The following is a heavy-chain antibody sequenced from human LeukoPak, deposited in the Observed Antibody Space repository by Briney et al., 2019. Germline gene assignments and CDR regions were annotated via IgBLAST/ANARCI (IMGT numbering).Heavy chain of an antibody. V-gene: IGHV1-2*02. CDR3: ARDLSSSTSGAYYYYYGMDV. D-gene: IGHD6-6*01. J-gene: IGHJ6*02. CDR2: INPNSGGT. CDR1: GYTFTGYY. Sequence: ASVKVSCKASGYTFTGYYMHWVRQAPGQGLEWMGWINPNSGGTNYAQKFQGRVTMTRDTSISTAYKELSRLRSDDTAVYYCARDLSSSTSGAYYYYYGMDVWGQGTTVTVSS.